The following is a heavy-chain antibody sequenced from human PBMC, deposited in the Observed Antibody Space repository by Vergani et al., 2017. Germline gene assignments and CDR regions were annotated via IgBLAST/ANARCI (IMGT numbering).Heavy chain of an antibody. D-gene: IGHD4-17*01. Sequence: QLQLQESGPGLVKPSETLSLTCTVSGGSISSSSYYWGWIRQPPGKGLEWIGSIYYSGSTYYIPSLKSRVTISVDTSKNQFSLKLSSVTAADTAVYYCARRADDYGDYYGMDGGGEGSTVAVSA. CDR3: ARRADDYGDYYGMDG. CDR2: IYYSGST. V-gene: IGHV4-39*01. J-gene: IGHJ6*04. CDR1: GGSISSSSYY.